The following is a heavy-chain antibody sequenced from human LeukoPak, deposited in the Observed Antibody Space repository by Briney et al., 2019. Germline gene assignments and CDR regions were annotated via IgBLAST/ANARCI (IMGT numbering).Heavy chain of an antibody. J-gene: IGHJ4*02. D-gene: IGHD3-22*01. V-gene: IGHV4-39*01. Sequence: KPSETLSLTCTVSGGSISRSSYYCGWIRQPPGKGLEWIGSIFYSGSTYYNPSLKSRVTISVDTSKNQFSLKLSSVTAADTAVYYCARQHPIYDSSGYDDYWGQGTLVTVSS. CDR2: IFYSGST. CDR1: GGSISRSSYY. CDR3: ARQHPIYDSSGYDDY.